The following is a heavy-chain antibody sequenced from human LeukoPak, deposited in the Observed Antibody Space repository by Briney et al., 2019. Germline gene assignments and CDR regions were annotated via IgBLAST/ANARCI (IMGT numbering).Heavy chain of an antibody. D-gene: IGHD1-14*01. Sequence: GGSLRLSCAASGFTFSSHNMNWVRQAPGKGLEGVSSISGSTTHRYYADSVKGRFTISRDNADNSLYLQMSSLRAEDTAVYYCARASGFAGEFDSWGQGTLVTVSS. CDR2: ISGSTTHR. V-gene: IGHV3-21*06. CDR1: GFTFSSHN. J-gene: IGHJ4*02. CDR3: ARASGFAGEFDS.